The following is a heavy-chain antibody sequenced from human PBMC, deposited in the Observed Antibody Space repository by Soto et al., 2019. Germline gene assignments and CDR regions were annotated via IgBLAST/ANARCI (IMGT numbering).Heavy chain of an antibody. CDR1: RGSISSGTNY. J-gene: IGHJ4*02. CDR2: IYYSGST. D-gene: IGHD4-17*01. V-gene: IGHV4-39*01. CDR3: ASSNYGGNSGVFDY. Sequence: PSETLSLTCTVSRGSISSGTNYWAWIRQPPGKGLEWIANIYYSGSTFYNPSLKSRVTISLDTSKNQFSLKLGSVTAADTAVYYCASSNYGGNSGVFDYWGKGTLDTVSS.